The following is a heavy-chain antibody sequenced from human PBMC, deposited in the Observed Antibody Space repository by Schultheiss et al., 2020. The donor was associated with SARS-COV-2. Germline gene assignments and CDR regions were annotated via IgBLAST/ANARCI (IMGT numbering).Heavy chain of an antibody. CDR2: IYTSGST. J-gene: IGHJ5*02. CDR3: ARAIWVVVAADNWFDP. D-gene: IGHD2-15*01. V-gene: IGHV4-61*02. Sequence: SETLSLTCTVSGGSISSGSYYWSWIRQPAGKGLEWIGRIYTSGSTNYNPSLRSRVSISLDTSKNQFSLKLSSVTAADTAVYYCARAIWVVVAADNWFDPWGQGTLVTVSS. CDR1: GGSISSGSYY.